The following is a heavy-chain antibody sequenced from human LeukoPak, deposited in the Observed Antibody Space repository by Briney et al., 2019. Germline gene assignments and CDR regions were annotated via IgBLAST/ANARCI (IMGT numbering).Heavy chain of an antibody. CDR3: ARVAAGAETHTLHYPYMDV. CDR1: GFAFSTYS. J-gene: IGHJ6*03. Sequence: GGSRRLSCAASGFAFSTYSLTWVRQAPGKGLEWVSSISSSSSYIYYADSVQGRFPISRDNATNSLYLQMSSLRAEDTGVYSCARVAAGAETHTLHYPYMDVWGKGTTVTVSS. CDR2: ISSSSSYI. D-gene: IGHD6-13*01. V-gene: IGHV3-21*01.